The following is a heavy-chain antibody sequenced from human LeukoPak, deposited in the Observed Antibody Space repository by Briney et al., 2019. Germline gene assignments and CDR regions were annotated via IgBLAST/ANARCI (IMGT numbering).Heavy chain of an antibody. V-gene: IGHV1-69*10. D-gene: IGHD3-22*01. CDR3: AIHKKGNYYDSSGYYG. CDR1: GGTFSSYA. J-gene: IGHJ4*02. CDR2: IIPILGIA. Sequence: SVKVSCKASGGTFSSYAISWVRQAPGQGLEWMGGIIPILGIANYAQKFQGRVTITANKSTSTAYMELSSLRSEDTAVYYCAIHKKGNYYDSSGYYGWGQGTLVTVPS.